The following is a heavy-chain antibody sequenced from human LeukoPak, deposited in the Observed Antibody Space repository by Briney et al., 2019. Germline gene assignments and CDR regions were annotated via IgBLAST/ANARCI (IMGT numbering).Heavy chain of an antibody. Sequence: GESLKISCAASGFTFSNAWMSWVRQAPGKGLEWVGRIKSKTDGGTTDYAAPVKGRFTISRDDSKNTPYLQMNSLKTEDTAVYYCTTTAYYYDSSGYYYSWDYFDYWGQGTLVTVSS. D-gene: IGHD3-22*01. CDR2: IKSKTDGGTT. CDR1: GFTFSNAW. J-gene: IGHJ4*02. CDR3: TTTAYYYDSSGYYYSWDYFDY. V-gene: IGHV3-15*01.